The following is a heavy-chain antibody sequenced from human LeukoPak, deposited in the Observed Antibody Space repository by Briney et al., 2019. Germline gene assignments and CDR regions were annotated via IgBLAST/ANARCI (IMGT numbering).Heavy chain of an antibody. CDR3: AREWGYDSSGQIDY. D-gene: IGHD3-22*01. Sequence: KASETLSLTCTVSGASISSYYWSWIRQPPGKGLEWIGYIYNSGSTNSNPSLKSRVTISVDTSKNQFSLKLSSVTAADTAVYYCAREWGYDSSGQIDYWGQGTLVTISS. CDR2: IYNSGST. J-gene: IGHJ4*02. CDR1: GASISSYY. V-gene: IGHV4-59*01.